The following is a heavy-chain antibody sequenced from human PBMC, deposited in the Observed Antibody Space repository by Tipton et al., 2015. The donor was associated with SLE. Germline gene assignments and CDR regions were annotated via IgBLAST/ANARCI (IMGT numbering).Heavy chain of an antibody. CDR3: ARGLIASRPPYFDS. Sequence: TLSLTCAVSGYSISSGYYWTWIRQPPGKGLEWIGSIYHSGSTYYNPSLKNRVNTSVDMSKNKFSLKMTSVTAADTAVYYCARGLIASRPPYFDSWGQGTLAIASS. D-gene: IGHD6-6*01. CDR1: GYSISSGYY. V-gene: IGHV4-38-2*01. CDR2: IYHSGST. J-gene: IGHJ4*02.